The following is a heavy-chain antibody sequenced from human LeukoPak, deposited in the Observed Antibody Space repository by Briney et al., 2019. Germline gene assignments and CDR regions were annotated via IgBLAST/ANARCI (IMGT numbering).Heavy chain of an antibody. D-gene: IGHD6-19*01. CDR1: GGSISSGGYS. V-gene: IGHV4-30-2*01. Sequence: SETLSLTCAVSGGSISSGGYSWSWIRQPPGKGLEWIGYIYHSGSTYYNPSLKSRVTISVDRSKNQFSLKLSSVTAEDTAVYYCAKDRITVAQFDYWGQGTLVTVSS. CDR2: IYHSGST. CDR3: AKDRITVAQFDY. J-gene: IGHJ4*02.